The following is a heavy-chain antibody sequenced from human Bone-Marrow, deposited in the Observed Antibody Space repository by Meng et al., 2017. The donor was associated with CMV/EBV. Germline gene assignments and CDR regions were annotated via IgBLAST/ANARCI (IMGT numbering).Heavy chain of an antibody. CDR1: GGTFTNYA. CDR2: IIPMYATA. Sequence: SVKVSCKASGGTFTNYAISWVRQAPGEGLEWMGGIIPMYATANYAERFQGRVTITTDESTSTAYMELSSLRSEDTAVYYCARASYYGSGSYYHFDSWGQGTQVTVS. D-gene: IGHD3-10*01. J-gene: IGHJ4*02. CDR3: ARASYYGSGSYYHFDS. V-gene: IGHV1-69*05.